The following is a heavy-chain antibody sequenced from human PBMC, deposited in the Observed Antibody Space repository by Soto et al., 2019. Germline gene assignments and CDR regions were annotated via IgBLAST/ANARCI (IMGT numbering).Heavy chain of an antibody. Sequence: QVQLVQSGVEVKKPGSSVRGSCKASGDTFKNSVISWVRQAPGQGLEWMGGTIPLFGTTDYAQKFQGSLTITTDECTTTAYMEVSRLTSEDTAVYYCVAELDFGKLSVVWGQGTTVIVSS. CDR1: GDTFKNSV. V-gene: IGHV1-69*01. J-gene: IGHJ6*02. CDR2: TIPLFGTT. CDR3: VAELDFGKLSVV. D-gene: IGHD3-10*01.